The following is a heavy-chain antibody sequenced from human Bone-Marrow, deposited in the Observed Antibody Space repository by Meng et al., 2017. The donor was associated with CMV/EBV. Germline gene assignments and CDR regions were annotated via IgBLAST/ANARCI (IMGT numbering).Heavy chain of an antibody. CDR1: GGSISSGGYY. CDR3: ARGRELTIFGVVTDYYGMDV. J-gene: IGHJ6*02. Sequence: SETLSLTCTVSGGSISSGGYYWSWIRQHPGKGLEWIGYIYYSGSTYYNPSLKSRVTISVDTSKNQFSLKQSSVTAADTAVDYCARGRELTIFGVVTDYYGMDVWGQGTTVTVSS. V-gene: IGHV4-31*03. D-gene: IGHD3-3*01. CDR2: IYYSGST.